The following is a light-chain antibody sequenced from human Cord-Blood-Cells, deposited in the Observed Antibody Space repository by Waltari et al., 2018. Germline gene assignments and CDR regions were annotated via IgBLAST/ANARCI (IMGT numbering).Light chain of an antibody. CDR3: CSYAGSSTWV. V-gene: IGLV2-23*01. Sequence: QSALTQPASVSGSPGQSITISCTGTSSDVGSYNLVSWYQQYPGKAPKLMIYEGSKRPSGVSNCFSGSRSGNTASLTISGLQAEDEADYYCCSYAGSSTWVFGGGTKLTVL. CDR2: EGS. CDR1: SSDVGSYNL. J-gene: IGLJ3*02.